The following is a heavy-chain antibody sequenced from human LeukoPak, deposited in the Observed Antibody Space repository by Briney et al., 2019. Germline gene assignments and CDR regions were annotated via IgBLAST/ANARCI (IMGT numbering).Heavy chain of an antibody. J-gene: IGHJ4*02. V-gene: IGHV1-69*04. Sequence: ASVKVSCKASGGTFSSYAISWVRQAPGQGLEWMGRIIPIFGIANYAQKFQGRVTITADKSTSTAYMELSSRRSEDTAVYYCARGGYCSGGSCPRAYWGQGTLVTVSS. D-gene: IGHD2-15*01. CDR1: GGTFSSYA. CDR2: IIPIFGIA. CDR3: ARGGYCSGGSCPRAY.